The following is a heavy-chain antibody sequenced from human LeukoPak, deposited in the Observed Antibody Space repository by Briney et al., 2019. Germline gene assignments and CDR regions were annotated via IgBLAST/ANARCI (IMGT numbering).Heavy chain of an antibody. CDR2: IRYDGSNK. J-gene: IGHJ6*03. CDR1: GSTFSSYG. CDR3: AKDQRGHYYGSGSYSDYYMDV. V-gene: IGHV3-30*02. Sequence: GGSLRLSCAASGSTFSSYGMHWVRQAPGKGLEWVAFIRYDGSNKYYADSVKGRFTISRDNSKNTLYLQMNSLRAEDTAVYYCAKDQRGHYYGSGSYSDYYMDVWGKGTTVTVSS. D-gene: IGHD3-10*01.